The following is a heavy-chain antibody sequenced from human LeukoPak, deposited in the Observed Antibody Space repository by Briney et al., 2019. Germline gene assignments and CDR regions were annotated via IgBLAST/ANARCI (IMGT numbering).Heavy chain of an antibody. Sequence: ASVKVSCKASGYTFTSYGISWVRQAPGHGLEWMGWISAYNGNTNYAQTLPRTVTMTTDTSTRPPHMELRSLRSDDTAVYYCAREGCDSSGYLGRGVCYWGQGTLVTVSS. J-gene: IGHJ4*02. V-gene: IGHV1-18*01. CDR1: GYTFTSYG. D-gene: IGHD3-22*01. CDR3: AREGCDSSGYLGRGVCY. CDR2: ISAYNGNT.